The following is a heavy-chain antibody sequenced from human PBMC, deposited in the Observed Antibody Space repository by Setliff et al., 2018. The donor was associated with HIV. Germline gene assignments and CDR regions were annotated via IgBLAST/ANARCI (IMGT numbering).Heavy chain of an antibody. Sequence: PSETLSLTCTVSGGFISSFYWSWVRQPPGKGLEWIGYIYHSGSTNYNPSLKSRVTISVDTSKNQFFLRLSSVTAADTAIYYCARVYNFRVGSFYFDYWGQGTLVTVSS. CDR1: GGFISSFY. D-gene: IGHD3-3*01. V-gene: IGHV4-59*01. CDR3: ARVYNFRVGSFYFDY. J-gene: IGHJ4*02. CDR2: IYHSGST.